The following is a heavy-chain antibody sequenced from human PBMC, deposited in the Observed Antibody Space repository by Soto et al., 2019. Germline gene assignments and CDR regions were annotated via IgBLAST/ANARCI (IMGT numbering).Heavy chain of an antibody. CDR1: GGSFSGFQ. D-gene: IGHD2-15*01. Sequence: VQLQQWGAGLLKPSETLSLTCAAHGGSFSGFQWSWIRQPPGKGLEFIGEINHNGDTNYNPSLQSRVTIPIATSKREFSWRLASVTAGNSVIISCAREGGYGDEFRAFPLFYAWGEG. CDR2: INHNGDT. CDR3: AREGGYGDEFRAFPLFYA. V-gene: IGHV4-34*01. J-gene: IGHJ5*02.